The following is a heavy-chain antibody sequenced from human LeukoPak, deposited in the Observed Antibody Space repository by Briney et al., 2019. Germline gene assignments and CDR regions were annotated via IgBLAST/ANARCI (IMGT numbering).Heavy chain of an antibody. J-gene: IGHJ4*02. CDR2: IYTSGST. CDR3: ARDSYYYDSSGYYLDY. D-gene: IGHD3-22*01. CDR1: GGSISSGSYY. Sequence: SETLSLTCTVSGGSISSGSYYWSWIRQPAGKGLEWIGRIYTSGSTNYNPSLKSRVTMSVDTSKNQFSLKLSSVTAADTAVYYCARDSYYYDSSGYYLDYWGQGTLVTVSS. V-gene: IGHV4-61*02.